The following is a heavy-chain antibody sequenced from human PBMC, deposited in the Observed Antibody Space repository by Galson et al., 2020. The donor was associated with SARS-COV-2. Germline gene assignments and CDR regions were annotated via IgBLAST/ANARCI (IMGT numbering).Heavy chain of an antibody. CDR2: INPNTGGT. CDR1: GYTFTANY. Sequence: ASVKVSCKASGYTFTANYLHWVRQAPGQGPEWLGWINPNTGGTQYAQKFRGRVTMTRDTSISTAYMELNSLGSDDTAVYYCARGYCSGGYCFLVHYVDSWGQGALVTVSS. J-gene: IGHJ4*02. V-gene: IGHV1-2*02. D-gene: IGHD2-15*01. CDR3: ARGYCSGGYCFLVHYVDS.